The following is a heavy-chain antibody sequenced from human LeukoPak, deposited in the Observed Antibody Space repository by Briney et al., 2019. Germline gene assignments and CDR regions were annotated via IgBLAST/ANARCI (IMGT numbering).Heavy chain of an antibody. V-gene: IGHV4-39*07. D-gene: IGHD6-19*01. J-gene: IGHJ4*02. CDR1: GGSISSNNYY. CDR3: ARAPTGGAVAAAYYFDY. CDR2: IYYSGST. Sequence: SETLSLTCTVSGGSISSNNYYWGWIRQPPGKGLEWIGSIYYSGSTYYNPSLKSRVTISVDTSKNQFSLKLSSVTAADTAVYYCARAPTGGAVAAAYYFDYWGQGTLVTVSS.